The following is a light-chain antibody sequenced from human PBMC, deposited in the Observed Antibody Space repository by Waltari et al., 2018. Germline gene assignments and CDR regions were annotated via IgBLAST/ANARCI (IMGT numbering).Light chain of an antibody. CDR2: DVS. CDR3: CSYAGRYTWV. J-gene: IGLJ3*02. CDR1: SSDVGGSNY. Sequence: QSALTQPRSVSGSPGQSVTISCTGTSSDVGGSNYVSWYQQHPGKAPKFMIYDVSPRPSWSPYRCSGAKPANTASLTISGLQAEDESDYYCCSYAGRYTWVFGGGTKLTVL. V-gene: IGLV2-11*01.